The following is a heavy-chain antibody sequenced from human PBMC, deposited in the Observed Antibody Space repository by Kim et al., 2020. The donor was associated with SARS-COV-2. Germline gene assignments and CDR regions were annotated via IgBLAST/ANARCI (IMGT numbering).Heavy chain of an antibody. CDR2: IWYDGSNK. D-gene: IGHD3-9*01. J-gene: IGHJ4*02. CDR1: GFTFGSYG. CDR3: AKGKSYYDILTGYYPNFDY. Sequence: GGSLRLSCAASGFTFGSYGMHWVRQAPGKGLEWVSGIWYDGSNKDYADSVKGRFTISRDNAKNTLYLQMNSLRAEDTAVYYCAKGKSYYDILTGYYPNFDYWGQGTLVPVSS. V-gene: IGHV3-33*06.